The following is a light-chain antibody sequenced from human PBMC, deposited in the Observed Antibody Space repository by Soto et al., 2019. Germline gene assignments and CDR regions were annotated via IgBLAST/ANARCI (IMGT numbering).Light chain of an antibody. CDR2: GAS. CDR1: QSVSSNY. J-gene: IGKJ2*01. V-gene: IGKV3-20*01. CDR3: QHYGRSAYT. Sequence: EIVLTQSPGTLSLSPGERATLSCRASQSVSSNYLAWYQQKPGQAPRLLIYGASSRATGIPDRFSGSGSGTDFTLTISRLELEDFAVYYWQHYGRSAYTFGQGTTLEIK.